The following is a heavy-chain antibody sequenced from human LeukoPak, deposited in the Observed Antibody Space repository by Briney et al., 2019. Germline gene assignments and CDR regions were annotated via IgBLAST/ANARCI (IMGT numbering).Heavy chain of an antibody. V-gene: IGHV3-30*03. Sequence: GGSLRLSCAASGFTFSSYSMNWVRQAPGKGLEWVAVISYDGSNKYYADSVKGRFTISRDNSKNTLYLQMNSLRAEDTAVYYCARDQDNYFDYWGQGTLVTVSS. J-gene: IGHJ4*02. CDR2: ISYDGSNK. CDR1: GFTFSSYS. D-gene: IGHD2-15*01. CDR3: ARDQDNYFDY.